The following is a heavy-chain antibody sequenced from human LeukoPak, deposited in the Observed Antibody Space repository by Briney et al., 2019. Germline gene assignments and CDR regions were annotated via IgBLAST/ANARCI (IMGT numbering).Heavy chain of an antibody. CDR1: GFTFTSYS. Sequence: GGSLRLSCAASGFTFTSYSMNWVRQAPGKGLEWVSTISGGGGSTYYADSVKGRFTISRDNSKNTLYLQMNSLRAEDTAVYYCAKHYGDLHIDYWGQGTLVTVSS. V-gene: IGHV3-23*01. D-gene: IGHD4-17*01. CDR2: ISGGGGST. J-gene: IGHJ4*02. CDR3: AKHYGDLHIDY.